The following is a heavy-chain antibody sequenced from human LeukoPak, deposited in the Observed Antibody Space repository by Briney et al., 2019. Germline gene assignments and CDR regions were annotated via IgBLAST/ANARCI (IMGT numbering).Heavy chain of an antibody. CDR3: ARDGVVDFWISYGTYRFYYDSDV. J-gene: IGHJ6*03. CDR2: IKQHGSDI. CDR1: GFTFRNYW. D-gene: IGHD3-3*01. Sequence: GRSLRLSCAASGFTFRNYWITWVRQAPGKGLECVTNIKQHGSDIFYVDSVKGRFTICRDNAKNSLYLQMNNLKVEDTAVYYCARDGVVDFWISYGTYRFYYDSDVWGKGTTVTVSS. V-gene: IGHV3-7*01.